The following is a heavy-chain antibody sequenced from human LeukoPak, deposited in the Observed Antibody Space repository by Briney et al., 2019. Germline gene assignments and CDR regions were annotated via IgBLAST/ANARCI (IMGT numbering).Heavy chain of an antibody. CDR2: MNPNSGNT. Sequence: ASVKVSCKASGFTFTSHDYNWVRQATGQGLEWMGWMNPNSGNTGYAQKFQGRVTMTRNTSISTAYMELSSLRSEDTAVYYCARGGMVAAILYYGMDVWGQGTTVTVSS. J-gene: IGHJ6*02. D-gene: IGHD2-15*01. V-gene: IGHV1-8*01. CDR3: ARGGMVAAILYYGMDV. CDR1: GFTFTSHD.